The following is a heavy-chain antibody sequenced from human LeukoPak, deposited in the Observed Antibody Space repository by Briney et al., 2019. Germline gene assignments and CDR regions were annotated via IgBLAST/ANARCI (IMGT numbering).Heavy chain of an antibody. CDR2: ISTTSSYT. Sequence: GGSLRLSCAASGFTFSDYYMSWIRQAPGKGLEWVSYISTTSSYTNYADSVKGRFTVSRDNAKNSLYLQMNSLRAEDTAVYFCARVRLDRSERNLDAFENWGQGTMVTVSS. J-gene: IGHJ3*02. CDR3: ARVRLDRSERNLDAFEN. D-gene: IGHD1-14*01. CDR1: GFTFSDYY. V-gene: IGHV3-11*05.